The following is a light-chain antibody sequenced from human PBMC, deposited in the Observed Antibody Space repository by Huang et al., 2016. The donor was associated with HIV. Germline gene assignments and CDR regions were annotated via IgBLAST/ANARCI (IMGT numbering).Light chain of an antibody. J-gene: IGKJ1*01. CDR2: GTS. Sequence: DIQMTQTPSAMSASVGDRVTITCRASQDIANSLAWFQQKPGKVPRPLIYGTSTLRNGVPSRFSDSGSGTEFTLTISSLQPEDFATYYCLQHNTYPWMFGQGTKVEVK. V-gene: IGKV1-17*03. CDR1: QDIANS. CDR3: LQHNTYPWM.